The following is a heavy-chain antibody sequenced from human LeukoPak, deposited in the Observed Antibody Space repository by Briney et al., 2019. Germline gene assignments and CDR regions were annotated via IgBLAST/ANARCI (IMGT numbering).Heavy chain of an antibody. D-gene: IGHD5-18*01. J-gene: IGHJ3*02. CDR1: GFTFSGYA. CDR3: AGGYSYGGPGDGAFDI. V-gene: IGHV3-23*01. CDR2: ISGSGGST. Sequence: GGSLRLSCAASGFTFSGYAMSWVRQAPGKGLEWVSAISGSGGSTYYADSVKGRFTISRDNSKNTLYLQMNSLRAEDTAVYYCAGGYSYGGPGDGAFDIWGQGTMVTVSS.